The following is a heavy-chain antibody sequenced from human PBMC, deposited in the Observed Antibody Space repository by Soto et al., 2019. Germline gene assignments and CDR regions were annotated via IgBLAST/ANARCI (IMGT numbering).Heavy chain of an antibody. D-gene: IGHD5-18*01. V-gene: IGHV4-38-2*01. CDR2: VLFADDT. Sequence: PGGSLRLSCAASGFTFSSYAMSWVRRPPGKGLEWIGAVLFADDTFCNPSLKSRITVSVDSSKNELSLRVTSVTAADAAVYFCARLSRRHGYTFAYWYLDLWGPGSPVTVSS. CDR3: ARLSRRHGYTFAYWYLDL. J-gene: IGHJ2*01. CDR1: GFTFSSYA.